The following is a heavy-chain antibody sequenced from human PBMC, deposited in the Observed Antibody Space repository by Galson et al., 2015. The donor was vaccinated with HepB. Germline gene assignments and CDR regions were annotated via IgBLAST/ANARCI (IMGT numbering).Heavy chain of an antibody. D-gene: IGHD3-3*01. CDR3: ARGSHIYDSGYYYMDV. J-gene: IGHJ6*03. CDR2: IWYDGSNK. CDR1: GFTFSSYG. Sequence: SLRLSCAASGFTFSSYGMHWVRQAPGKGLEWVAVIWYDGSNKYYADSVKGRFTISRDNSKNTLYLQMNSLRAEDTAVYYCARGSHIYDSGYYYMDVWGKGTTVTVSS. V-gene: IGHV3-33*01.